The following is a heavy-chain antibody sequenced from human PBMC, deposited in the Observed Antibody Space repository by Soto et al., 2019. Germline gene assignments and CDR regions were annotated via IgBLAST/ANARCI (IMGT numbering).Heavy chain of an antibody. CDR1: GGSFSGYY. D-gene: IGHD3-9*01. Sequence: PSETLSLTCAVYGGSFSGYYWSWIRQPPGKGLEWIGEINHSGSTNYNPSLKSRVTISVDTSKNQFSLKLSSVTAADTAVYYCARGGHLLRYFDWLSWFDPWGQGTLVTVSS. V-gene: IGHV4-34*01. CDR2: INHSGST. J-gene: IGHJ5*02. CDR3: ARGGHLLRYFDWLSWFDP.